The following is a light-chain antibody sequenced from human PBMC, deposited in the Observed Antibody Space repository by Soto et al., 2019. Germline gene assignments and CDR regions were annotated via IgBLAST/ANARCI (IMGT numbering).Light chain of an antibody. V-gene: IGKV3-20*01. CDR3: NQYGSSPWT. J-gene: IGKJ1*01. CDR1: QSVSSTY. CDR2: GAF. Sequence: EIVLTQSPGTLSLSPGERVTLSCRASQSVSSTYLAWYQHKPGQAPRLLIYGAFSRATGIPDRFSGSGSGTDFTLTISRLEPEDFAVYYCNQYGSSPWTFGQGTKVDIK.